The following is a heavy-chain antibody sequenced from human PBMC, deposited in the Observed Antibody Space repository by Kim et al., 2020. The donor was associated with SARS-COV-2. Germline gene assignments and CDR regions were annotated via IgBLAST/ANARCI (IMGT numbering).Heavy chain of an antibody. V-gene: IGHV4-59*10. CDR3: ARYGSGRPDDYYYYGMDV. D-gene: IGHD3-10*01. J-gene: IGHJ6*02. Sequence: KGRVTISVDTSKNQFSLKLSSVTAADTAVYYCARYGSGRPDDYYYYGMDVWGQGTTVTVSS.